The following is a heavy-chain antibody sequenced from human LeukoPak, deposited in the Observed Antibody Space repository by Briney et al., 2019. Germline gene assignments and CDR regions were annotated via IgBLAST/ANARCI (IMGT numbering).Heavy chain of an antibody. CDR3: ARVRYYYDSSGGRHHYYYMDV. J-gene: IGHJ6*03. CDR1: GYTFTSYD. CDR2: MNPNSGNT. D-gene: IGHD3-22*01. Sequence: ASVKVSCKASGYTFTSYDINWVRQATGQGLEWMGWMNPNSGNTGYAQKFQGRVTMTRNTSISTAYMELSSLRSEDTAVYYCARVRYYYDSSGGRHHYYYMDVWGKGTTVTVSS. V-gene: IGHV1-8*01.